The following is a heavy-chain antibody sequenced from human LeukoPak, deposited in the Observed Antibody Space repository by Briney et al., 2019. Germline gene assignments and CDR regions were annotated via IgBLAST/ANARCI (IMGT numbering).Heavy chain of an antibody. CDR1: GFVFSTFG. J-gene: IGHJ4*02. CDR2: ISFDGSNQ. CDR3: ARGNSHSFDY. D-gene: IGHD4-4*01. Sequence: PGGSLRLSCVTSGFVFSTFGLHWVRQAPGKGLEWVAVISFDGSNQYYSDSVKGRFTISRDNAKNTLYLQMNSLRAEDTAVYYCARGNSHSFDYWGQGALVTVSS. V-gene: IGHV3-33*05.